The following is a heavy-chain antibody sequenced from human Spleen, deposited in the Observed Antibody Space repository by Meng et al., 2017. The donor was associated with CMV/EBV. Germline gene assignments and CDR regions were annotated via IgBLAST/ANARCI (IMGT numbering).Heavy chain of an antibody. V-gene: IGHV3-23*01. CDR2: ITGSGGST. CDR1: GFSFSNYA. Sequence: GESLKISCAASGFSFSNYAMSWVRQAPGKGLKWVSTITGSGGSTSYADSVEGRFTISRDNSKNTLYLQMNSLRAEDTAVYYCARAIRFLEIPGPYWGQGTLVTVSS. D-gene: IGHD3-3*01. CDR3: ARAIRFLEIPGPY. J-gene: IGHJ4*02.